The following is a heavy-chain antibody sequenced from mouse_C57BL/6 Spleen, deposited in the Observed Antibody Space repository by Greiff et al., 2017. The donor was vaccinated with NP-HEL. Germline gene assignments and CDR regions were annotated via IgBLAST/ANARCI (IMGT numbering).Heavy chain of an antibody. V-gene: IGHV2-2*01. CDR1: GFSLTSYG. J-gene: IGHJ1*03. D-gene: IGHD1-1*01. CDR3: ARGGGSSFGGYFDV. Sequence: QVQLQQSGPGLVQPSQSLSITCTVSGFSLTSYGVHWVRQSPGKGLEWLGVIWSGGSTDYNAAFISRLSISKDNSKSQVFFKMNSLQADDTAIYYCARGGGSSFGGYFDVWGTGTTVTVSS. CDR2: IWSGGST.